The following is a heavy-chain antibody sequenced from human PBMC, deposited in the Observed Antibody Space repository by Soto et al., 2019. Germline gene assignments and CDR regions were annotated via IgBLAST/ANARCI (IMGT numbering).Heavy chain of an antibody. Sequence: SVKVSCKASGGTFSSYAISWVRQAPGQGLEWMGGIIPIFGTANYAQKFQGRVTITADESTSTAYMELSSLRSEDTATYYSAGSFIEHLYGDYVRGAFDYWGQGTLVTVSS. V-gene: IGHV1-69*13. CDR3: AGSFIEHLYGDYVRGAFDY. CDR1: GGTFSSYA. J-gene: IGHJ4*02. CDR2: IIPIFGTA. D-gene: IGHD4-17*01.